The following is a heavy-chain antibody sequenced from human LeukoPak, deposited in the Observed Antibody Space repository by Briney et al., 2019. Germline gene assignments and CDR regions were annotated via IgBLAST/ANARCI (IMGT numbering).Heavy chain of an antibody. CDR3: ARESPTFDWLGH. D-gene: IGHD3-10*02. V-gene: IGHV4-4*07. CDR2: IYTSGST. J-gene: IGHJ5*02. Sequence: SETLSLTCTVPGGSISSYYWSWIRQPAGKGLEWIGRIYTSGSTKYNPSLKSRVTISVDKSKNLFSLKLSSVTAADTAVYYCARESPTFDWLGHWGQGTLVTVSS. CDR1: GGSISSYY.